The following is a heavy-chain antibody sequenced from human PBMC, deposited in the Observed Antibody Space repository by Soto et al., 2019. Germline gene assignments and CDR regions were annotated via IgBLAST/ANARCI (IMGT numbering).Heavy chain of an antibody. CDR3: ARGGEPIDY. J-gene: IGHJ4*02. Sequence: ASVKVSCKASGYTFTSYGISWVRQAPGQRLEWMGWISAYNGNTKYAQKLQGRVTITRDTSASTAYMELSSLRSEDAAVYYCARGGEPIDYWGQGTLVTVSS. CDR2: ISAYNGNT. CDR1: GYTFTSYG. D-gene: IGHD2-21*01. V-gene: IGHV1-18*01.